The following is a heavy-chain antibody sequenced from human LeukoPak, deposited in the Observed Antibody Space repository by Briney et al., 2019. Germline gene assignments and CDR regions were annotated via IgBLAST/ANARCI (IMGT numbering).Heavy chain of an antibody. CDR2: IYPGDSDT. Sequence: GESLKISCKGSGYSFTSYWIGWVRQMPGKGLEWMGIIYPGDSDTRYSPSFQGQVTISADKSISTAYLQWSSLKASETAMNYGESRARGGNNYNYMDCWGKGTPVTVSS. D-gene: IGHD4-23*01. CDR3: ESRARGGNNYNYMDC. CDR1: GYSFTSYW. V-gene: IGHV5-51*01. J-gene: IGHJ6*03.